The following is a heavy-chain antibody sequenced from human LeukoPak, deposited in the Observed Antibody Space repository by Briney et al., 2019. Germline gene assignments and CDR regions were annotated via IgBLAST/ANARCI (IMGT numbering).Heavy chain of an antibody. CDR1: GGSVSSGSYY. CDR3: ARSQNYYGSGDY. D-gene: IGHD3-10*01. V-gene: IGHV4-61*01. J-gene: IGHJ4*02. Sequence: SETLSLTCTVSGGSVSSGSYYWSWIQQPPGKGPEWIGNIYYSGSANYNPSLKSRVTISIDTSKNQFSLKLSSVTAADTAVYYCARSQNYYGSGDYWSQGTLVTVSS. CDR2: IYYSGSA.